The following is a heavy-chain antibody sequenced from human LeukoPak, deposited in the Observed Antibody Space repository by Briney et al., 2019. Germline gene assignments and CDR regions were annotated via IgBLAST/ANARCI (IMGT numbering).Heavy chain of an antibody. CDR1: GFTFSSYA. V-gene: IGHV3-30-3*01. CDR2: ISYDGSNK. D-gene: IGHD1-26*01. CDR3: ARESGSYYEGAFDI. Sequence: EPGGSLRLSCAASGFTFSSYAMHWVRQAPGKGLEWVAVISYDGSNKYYADSVKGRFTTSRDNSKNTLYLQMNSLRAEDTAVYYCARESGSYYEGAFDIWGQGTMVTVSS. J-gene: IGHJ3*02.